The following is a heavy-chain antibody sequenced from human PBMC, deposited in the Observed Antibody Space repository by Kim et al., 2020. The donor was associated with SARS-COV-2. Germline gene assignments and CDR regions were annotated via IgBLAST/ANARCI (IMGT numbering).Heavy chain of an antibody. Sequence: SETLSLTCAVYGGSFSGYYWSWIRQPPGKGLEWIGEINHSGSTNYNPSLKSRVTISVDTSKNQFSLKLSSVTAADTAVYYCARDIAAAGSTSNWFDPWGQGTLVTVSS. CDR3: ARDIAAAGSTSNWFDP. V-gene: IGHV4-34*01. CDR2: INHSGST. CDR1: GGSFSGYY. D-gene: IGHD6-13*01. J-gene: IGHJ5*02.